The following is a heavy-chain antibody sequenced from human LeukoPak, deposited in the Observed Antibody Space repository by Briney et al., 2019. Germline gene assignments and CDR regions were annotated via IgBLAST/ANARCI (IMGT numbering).Heavy chain of an antibody. CDR2: INHSGST. Sequence: SETLSLTCAVYGGSFSGYYWSWIRQPPGKGREWIGEINHSGSTNYNPSLKSRVTISVDTSKNQFSLKLSSVTAADTAVYYCARVRGYSYGSYYFDYWGQGTLVTVSS. CDR3: ARVRGYSYGSYYFDY. CDR1: GGSFSGYY. J-gene: IGHJ4*02. V-gene: IGHV4-34*01. D-gene: IGHD5-18*01.